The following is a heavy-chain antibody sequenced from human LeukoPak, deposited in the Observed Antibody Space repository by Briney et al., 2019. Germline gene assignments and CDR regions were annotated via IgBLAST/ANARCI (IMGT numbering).Heavy chain of an antibody. D-gene: IGHD6-13*01. J-gene: IGHJ4*02. CDR2: ISAYNGNT. CDR1: GYTFTSYG. Sequence: ASVKVSCKASGYTFTSYGISWVRQAPGQGLEWMGWISAYNGNTNYAQKLQGRVTMTTDTSTSTAYMELRSLRSDDTAVYYCARDDGQQLVSYYFDYWGQGTLVTVSS. V-gene: IGHV1-18*01. CDR3: ARDDGQQLVSYYFDY.